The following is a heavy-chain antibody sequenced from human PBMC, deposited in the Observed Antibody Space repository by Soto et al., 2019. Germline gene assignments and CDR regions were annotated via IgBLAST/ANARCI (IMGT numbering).Heavy chain of an antibody. D-gene: IGHD7-27*01. J-gene: IGHJ4*02. V-gene: IGHV4-59*12. CDR1: GGSISSYY. Sequence: SETLSLTCTVSGGSISSYYWSWIRQPPGKGLEWIGYIYYSGDTYYNPSLKSRVSISIDTSKNQFSLRLTSVTAADTAVYYCARSHRDNWGSPDYFDYWGQGTLVTVSS. CDR3: ARSHRDNWGSPDYFDY. CDR2: IYYSGDT.